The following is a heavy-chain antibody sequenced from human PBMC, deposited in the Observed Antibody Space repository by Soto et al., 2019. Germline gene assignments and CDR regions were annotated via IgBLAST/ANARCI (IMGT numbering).Heavy chain of an antibody. Sequence: SETLSLTCTVSGDTIGSYYWSWIRQPPGKGLEWIGYIYFTGSTNYNPTLKSRVTISVDTSKNQFSLKLSSVTAADTAVYYCARGSCSSASCYTGDSWGQGTLVTVSS. CDR3: ARGSCSSASCYTGDS. D-gene: IGHD2-2*02. CDR1: GDTIGSYY. CDR2: IYFTGST. V-gene: IGHV4-59*01. J-gene: IGHJ4*02.